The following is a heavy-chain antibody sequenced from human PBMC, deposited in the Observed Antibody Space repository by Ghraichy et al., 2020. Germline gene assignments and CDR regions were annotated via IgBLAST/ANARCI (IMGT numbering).Heavy chain of an antibody. V-gene: IGHV3-53*01. D-gene: IGHD6-13*01. CDR1: GFTVTTNN. Sequence: GGSLRLSCEASGFTVTTNNITWVRQAPGKGLEWVSFIYSNGNSSSAESVKGRFTTSRDKSTNTPYLQLNSLRAEDTAVYYCAREAGSATRYYYYYGMDVWGQGTKGPVAS. CDR3: AREAGSATRYYYYYGMDV. J-gene: IGHJ6*02. CDR2: IYSNGNS.